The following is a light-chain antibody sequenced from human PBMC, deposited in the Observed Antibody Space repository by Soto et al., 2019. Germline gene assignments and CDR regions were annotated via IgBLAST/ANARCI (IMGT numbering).Light chain of an antibody. Sequence: EIVMTQSPATLSVSPGERATLSCRASQSVSSNLAWYQQKPGQAPRLLIYGASSRATGIPDRFSGSGSGTDFTLTISRLEPEDFAVYYCQQYGSSPFTFGPGTKVDI. V-gene: IGKV3-20*01. CDR3: QQYGSSPFT. J-gene: IGKJ3*01. CDR2: GAS. CDR1: QSVSSN.